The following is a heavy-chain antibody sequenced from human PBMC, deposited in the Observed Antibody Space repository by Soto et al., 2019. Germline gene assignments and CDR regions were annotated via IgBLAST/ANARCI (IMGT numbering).Heavy chain of an antibody. D-gene: IGHD3-3*01. CDR1: GYTFTSYG. Sequence: ASVKVSCKASGYTFTSYGISWVRQAPGQGLEWMGWISAYNGNTNYAQKLQGRVTMTTDTSTSTAYMGLRSLRSDDTAVYYCARAAAPLRFLEWLSHYFDYWGQGTLVTVSS. V-gene: IGHV1-18*01. CDR2: ISAYNGNT. J-gene: IGHJ4*02. CDR3: ARAAAPLRFLEWLSHYFDY.